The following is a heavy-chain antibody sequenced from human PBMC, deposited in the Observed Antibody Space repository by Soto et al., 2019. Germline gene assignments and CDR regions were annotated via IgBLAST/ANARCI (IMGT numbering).Heavy chain of an antibody. CDR2: INSDGSST. CDR1: GFTFSSYW. CDR3: ARDIEYFDWLLFGYYGMDV. Sequence: GGSLRLSCAASGFTFSSYWMHWVRQAPGKGLVWVSRINSDGSSTSYADSVKGRFTISRDNAKNTLYLQMNSLRAEDTAVYYCARDIEYFDWLLFGYYGMDVWGQGTTVTVSS. V-gene: IGHV3-74*01. J-gene: IGHJ6*02. D-gene: IGHD3-9*01.